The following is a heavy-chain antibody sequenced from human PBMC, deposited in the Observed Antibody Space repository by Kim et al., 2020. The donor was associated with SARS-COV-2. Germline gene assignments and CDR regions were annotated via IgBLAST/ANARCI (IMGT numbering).Heavy chain of an antibody. D-gene: IGHD1-26*01. J-gene: IGHJ4*02. Sequence: GSVKGRFTISRDNAKNSLYLQMNSLRAEDTAVYYCARDRSTIVGATALDYWGQGTLVTVSS. V-gene: IGHV3-11*01. CDR3: ARDRSTIVGATALDY.